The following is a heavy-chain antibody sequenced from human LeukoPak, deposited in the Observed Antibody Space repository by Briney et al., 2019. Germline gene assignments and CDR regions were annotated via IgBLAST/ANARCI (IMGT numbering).Heavy chain of an antibody. J-gene: IGHJ4*02. Sequence: SETLSLTCTVSGGSVSSSSFYLGWIRQPPGKGLEWIVSIYYSGSTYYNPSLKSRVTISVDTSKNQFSLKLSSVTAADTALYYCARHGGSSGWYHFDYWGQGTLVTVSS. CDR2: IYYSGST. D-gene: IGHD6-13*01. CDR3: ARHGGSSGWYHFDY. CDR1: GGSVSSSSFY. V-gene: IGHV4-39*01.